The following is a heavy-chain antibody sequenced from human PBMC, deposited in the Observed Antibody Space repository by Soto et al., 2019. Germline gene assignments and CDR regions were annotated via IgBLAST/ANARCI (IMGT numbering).Heavy chain of an antibody. CDR3: AMDQGNTWYEIDY. Sequence: GGALILSWAASGFTFSNYAVTWGLQAPGKGLEWVSTISGSGGSTYYADSVKGRFTISRDNSKNTLYLQMNSLRAEDTAVYYCAMDQGNTWYEIDYWGQGTLLTVSS. D-gene: IGHD6-13*01. J-gene: IGHJ4*02. CDR1: GFTFSNYA. CDR2: ISGSGGST. V-gene: IGHV3-23*01.